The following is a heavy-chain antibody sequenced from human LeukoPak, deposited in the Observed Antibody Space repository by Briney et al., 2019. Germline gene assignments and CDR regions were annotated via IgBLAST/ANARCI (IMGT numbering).Heavy chain of an antibody. V-gene: IGHV1-69*01. CDR1: GGTFSSYA. Sequence: GASVKVSCKASGGTFSSYAISWVRQAPGQGLEWMGGIIPIFGTANYAQKFQGRVTITADESTSTAYMELSSLRSEDTAVYYCARGGQLSTGAYFDYWGQGTLATIAS. D-gene: IGHD6-6*01. CDR3: ARGGQLSTGAYFDY. CDR2: IIPIFGTA. J-gene: IGHJ4*02.